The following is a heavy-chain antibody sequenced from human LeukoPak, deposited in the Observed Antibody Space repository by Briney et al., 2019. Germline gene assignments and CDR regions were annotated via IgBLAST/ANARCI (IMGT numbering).Heavy chain of an antibody. D-gene: IGHD1-26*01. J-gene: IGHJ6*03. Sequence: GGSLRLSCAASGFTFSSYGMHWVRQAPGKGLEWVAFIRYDGSNKYYADSVKGRFTISRDNSKNTLYLQMNSLRAEDTAVYYCAKVVGATEKLYYYYYYMDVWGKGTTVTVSS. CDR1: GFTFSSYG. CDR2: IRYDGSNK. CDR3: AKVVGATEKLYYYYYYMDV. V-gene: IGHV3-30*02.